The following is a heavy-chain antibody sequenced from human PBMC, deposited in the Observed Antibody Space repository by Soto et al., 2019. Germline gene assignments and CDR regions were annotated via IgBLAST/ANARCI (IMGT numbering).Heavy chain of an antibody. V-gene: IGHV3-30*18. J-gene: IGHJ3*02. Sequence: GGSLRLSCAASGFTFSSYGMHWVRQAPGKGLEWVAVISYDGTNNYYTESVKGRFTIPRDNSKNTLFLQMNSLRAEDTAVYFCAKGDCSGGSCYFSDFDIWGQGPMVTVSS. CDR2: ISYDGTNN. CDR3: AKGDCSGGSCYFSDFDI. CDR1: GFTFSSYG. D-gene: IGHD2-15*01.